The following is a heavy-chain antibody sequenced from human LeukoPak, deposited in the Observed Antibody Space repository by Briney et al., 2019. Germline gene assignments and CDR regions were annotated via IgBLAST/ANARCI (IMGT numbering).Heavy chain of an antibody. CDR2: ISTYNGNT. V-gene: IGHV1-18*01. J-gene: IGHJ6*02. CDR3: TRENYETYSMDV. D-gene: IGHD3-22*01. CDR1: GYTFTNYG. Sequence: ASVKVSCKASGYTFTNYGVSWVRQATGQGLEWMGWISTYNGNTNYAHKLQGRVTMTTDTSTSAAYMELRSLRSDDTAVYYCTRENYETYSMDVWGQGTTVTVSS.